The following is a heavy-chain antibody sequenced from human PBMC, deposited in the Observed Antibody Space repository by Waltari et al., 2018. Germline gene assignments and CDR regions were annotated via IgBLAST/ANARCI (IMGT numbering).Heavy chain of an antibody. V-gene: IGHV1-69*13. CDR1: GGTFSSYA. CDR2: IIPSFGTA. CDR3: ARTPNYYDSSGYYGYFQH. J-gene: IGHJ1*01. Sequence: QVQLVQSGAEVKKPGSSVKVSCKASGGTFSSYAISWVRQAPGQGLEWMGRIIPSFGTANYAQKFQGRVTITADKSTSTAYMELSSLRSEDTAVYYCARTPNYYDSSGYYGYFQHWGQGTLVTVSS. D-gene: IGHD3-22*01.